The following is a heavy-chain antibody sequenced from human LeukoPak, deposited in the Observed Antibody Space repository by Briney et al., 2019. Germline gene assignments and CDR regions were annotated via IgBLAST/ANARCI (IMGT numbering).Heavy chain of an antibody. J-gene: IGHJ3*02. V-gene: IGHV3-23*01. CDR3: AKDLFHYYDSSGSLGGAFDI. CDR1: GFTFSSYW. D-gene: IGHD3-22*01. CDR2: ISGSGGST. Sequence: GGSLRLSCAASGFTFSSYWMSWVRQAPGKGLEWVSAISGSGGSTYYADSVKGRFTISRDNSKNTLYLQMNSLRAEDTAVYYCAKDLFHYYDSSGSLGGAFDIWGQGTMVTVSS.